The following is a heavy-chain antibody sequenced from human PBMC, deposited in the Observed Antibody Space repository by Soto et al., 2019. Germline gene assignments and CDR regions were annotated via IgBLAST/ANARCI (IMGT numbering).Heavy chain of an antibody. V-gene: IGHV3-33*01. CDR3: ARDPGQDEAMDY. CDR1: GFAFSDFG. CDR2: IWHDGKNK. Sequence: QVQVVESGGGVVQPGRSLRLYCAASGFAFSDFGMHWVRQAPGKGLEWVAVIWHDGKNKDYADYAKGRFTISRDNSRNILYLEMNSLRVEDTAVYYCARDPGQDEAMDYWGQGTLVTVSS. J-gene: IGHJ4*02.